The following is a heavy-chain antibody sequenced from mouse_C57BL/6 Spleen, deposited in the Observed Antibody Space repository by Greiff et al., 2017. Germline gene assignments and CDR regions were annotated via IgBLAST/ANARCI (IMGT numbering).Heavy chain of an antibody. CDR2: FYPGSGSI. J-gene: IGHJ2*01. CDR1: GYTFTEYT. V-gene: IGHV1-62-2*01. CDR3: ARHPSYSNYDVYFDY. Sequence: VQRVESGAELVKPGASVKLSCKASGYTFTEYTIHWVKQRSGQGLEWIGWFYPGSGSIKYNEKFKDKATLTADKSSSTVYMELSRLTSEDSAVYFCARHPSYSNYDVYFDYWGQGTTLTVSS. D-gene: IGHD2-5*01.